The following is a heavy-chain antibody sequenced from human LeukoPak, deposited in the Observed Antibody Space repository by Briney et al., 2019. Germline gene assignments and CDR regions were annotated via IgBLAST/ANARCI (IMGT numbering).Heavy chain of an antibody. CDR2: SSSSGSTI. CDR3: ARDRVTY. D-gene: IGHD2-21*02. V-gene: IGHV3-48*03. Sequence: PGGSLRLSCAASGFTFSNYEMNWVRQTPGKGLEWVSYSSSSGSTIYYADSVKGRFTISRGDAKNSLYLQMNSLRAEDTAVYYCARDRVTYWGQGTLVTVSS. J-gene: IGHJ4*02. CDR1: GFTFSNYE.